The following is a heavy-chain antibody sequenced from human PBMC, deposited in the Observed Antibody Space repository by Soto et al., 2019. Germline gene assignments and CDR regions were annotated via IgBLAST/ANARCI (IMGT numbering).Heavy chain of an antibody. D-gene: IGHD2-15*01. CDR1: GFTFSSYS. Sequence: GGSLRLFCAASGFTFSSYSINWVRQAPWKGLEWVSSISSSSSYIYYADSVKGRFTISRDNAKNSLYLQMNSLRAEDTAVYYCARDYSFDYWGQEPLVTAPQ. J-gene: IGHJ4*02. V-gene: IGHV3-21*01. CDR2: ISSSSSYI. CDR3: ARDYSFDY.